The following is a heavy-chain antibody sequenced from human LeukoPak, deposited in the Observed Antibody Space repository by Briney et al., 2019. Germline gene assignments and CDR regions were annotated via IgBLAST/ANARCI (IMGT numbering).Heavy chain of an antibody. Sequence: PSETLSLTCSVSPGSISRFYWSWIRQAPGKEPEWIGYIFHIGNTNYNPSLRGRATISIDTSKNEFSLDLTSVTAADTAVYYCAGTVTTHFAYWGQGALVTVSS. CDR1: PGSISRFY. V-gene: IGHV4-59*08. J-gene: IGHJ4*02. CDR3: AGTVTTHFAY. CDR2: IFHIGNT. D-gene: IGHD4-17*01.